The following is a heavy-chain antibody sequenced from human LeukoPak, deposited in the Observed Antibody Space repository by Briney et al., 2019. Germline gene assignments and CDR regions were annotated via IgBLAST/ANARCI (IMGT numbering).Heavy chain of an antibody. CDR1: GYTFSNYA. D-gene: IGHD6-13*01. CDR2: VSTYNANT. V-gene: IGHV1-18*01. Sequence: ASVKVSCKASGYTFSNYAINWVRQAPGQGLEWMGWVSTYNANTKYAQKLQGRVTMTTDTSTSTAYMELRSLRSDDTAVYYCARAETAAGTVFELYFDYWGQGTLVTVSS. CDR3: ARAETAAGTVFELYFDY. J-gene: IGHJ4*02.